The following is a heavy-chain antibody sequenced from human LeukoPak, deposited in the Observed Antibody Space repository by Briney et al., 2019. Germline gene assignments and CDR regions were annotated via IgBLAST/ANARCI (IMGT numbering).Heavy chain of an antibody. D-gene: IGHD5-18*01. CDR2: INPSGGGT. CDR3: ARRVDTAMPSRYYFDY. V-gene: IGHV1-46*01. CDR1: GYTFTSYY. J-gene: IGHJ4*02. Sequence: ASVKVSCKASGYTFTSYYIHWVRQAPGQGLEWMGLINPSGGGTSYAQKFQGRVTMTRDTSTSTVYMELSSLRSEDTAVYYCARRVDTAMPSRYYFDYWGQGTLVTVSS.